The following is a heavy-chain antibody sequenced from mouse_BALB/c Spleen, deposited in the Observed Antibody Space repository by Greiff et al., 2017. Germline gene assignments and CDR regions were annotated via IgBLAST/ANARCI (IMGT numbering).Heavy chain of an antibody. CDR2: INPSNGRT. CDR1: GYTFTSYW. V-gene: IGHV1S81*02. J-gene: IGHJ2*01. CDR3: ARTTGGYFDY. D-gene: IGHD1-1*01. Sequence: QVQLQQPGAELVKPGASVKLSCKASGYTFTSYWMHWVKQRPGQGLEWIGEINPSNGRTNYNEKFKSKATLTVDKSSSTAYMQLSSLTSEDSAVYYCARTTGGYFDYWGQGNTLTVSS.